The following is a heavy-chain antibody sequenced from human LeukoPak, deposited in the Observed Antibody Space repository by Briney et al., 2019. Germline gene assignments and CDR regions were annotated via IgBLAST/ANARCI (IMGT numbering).Heavy chain of an antibody. D-gene: IGHD2-21*02. V-gene: IGHV1-18*01. CDR2: ISAYNGNT. J-gene: IGHJ3*02. CDR1: GYTFTSYG. CDR3: ARVAYCGGDCEYDAFDI. Sequence: ASVKVSCEASGYTFTSYGISWVRQAPGQGLEWMGWISAYNGNTNYAQKLQGRITMTTDTSTSTAYMELRSLRSDDTAVYYCARVAYCGGDCEYDAFDIWGQGTMVTVSS.